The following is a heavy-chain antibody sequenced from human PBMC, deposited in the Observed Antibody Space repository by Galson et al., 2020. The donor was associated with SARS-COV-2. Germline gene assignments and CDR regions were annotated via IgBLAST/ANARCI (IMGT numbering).Heavy chain of an antibody. Sequence: GESLKISCAASGFTFSSYDMHWVRQATGKGLEWVSAIGTAGATYYPGSVKGRFTISRENAKNSLYLQMNSLRAGDTAVYYCARVSYYDSSGYQYWYFDLWGRGTLVTVSS. CDR1: GFTFSSYD. V-gene: IGHV3-13*01. CDR3: ARVSYYDSSGYQYWYFDL. D-gene: IGHD3-22*01. J-gene: IGHJ2*01. CDR2: IGTAGAT.